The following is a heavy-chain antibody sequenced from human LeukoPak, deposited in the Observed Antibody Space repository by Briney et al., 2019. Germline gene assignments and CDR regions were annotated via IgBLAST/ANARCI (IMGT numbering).Heavy chain of an antibody. CDR1: GFTFSDYY. CDR3: AKGYYYDRSGYFYVDNYYGMDV. J-gene: IGHJ6*02. CDR2: ITNRGDTV. D-gene: IGHD3-22*01. V-gene: IGHV3-11*01. Sequence: GGSLRLSCAASGFTFSDYYMTWVRQAPGKGLEWLSYITNRGDTVFYADSVKGRFTVSRDNAKRSLYLQMNSLRAEGTALYYCAKGYYYDRSGYFYVDNYYGMDVWGQGATVTVSS.